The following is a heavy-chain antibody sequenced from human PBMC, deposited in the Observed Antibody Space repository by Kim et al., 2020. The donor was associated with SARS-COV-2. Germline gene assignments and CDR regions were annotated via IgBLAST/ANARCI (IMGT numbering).Heavy chain of an antibody. CDR3: TRGASIGYYYFDY. D-gene: IGHD3-22*01. J-gene: IGHJ4*02. V-gene: IGHV3-49*02. Sequence: YAASVKGRFNISRDDSKSIAYLQMNSLKTEDTAVYYCTRGASIGYYYFDYWGQGTLVTVSS.